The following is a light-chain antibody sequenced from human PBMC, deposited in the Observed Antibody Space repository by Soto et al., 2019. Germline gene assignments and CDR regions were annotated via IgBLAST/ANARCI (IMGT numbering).Light chain of an antibody. J-gene: IGLJ1*01. Sequence: SVLTQPASVSGSPGQSITISCSGTSSDVGGYKFVSWYQRHPGKAPKLMIYEVSNRPSGVSNRFSVSKSGNPASLTISGLQAGGEADFYCTSFTTTSTHVFGTGTKVTVL. V-gene: IGLV2-14*01. CDR3: TSFTTTSTHV. CDR1: SSDVGGYKF. CDR2: EVS.